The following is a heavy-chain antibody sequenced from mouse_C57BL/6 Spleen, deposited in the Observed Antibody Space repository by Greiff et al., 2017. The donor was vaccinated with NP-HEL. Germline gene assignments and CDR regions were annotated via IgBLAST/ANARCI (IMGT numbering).Heavy chain of an antibody. V-gene: IGHV1-82*01. CDR2: IYPGDGDT. J-gene: IGHJ1*03. CDR3: ARYYGSPVYFDV. CDR1: GYAFSSSW. D-gene: IGHD1-1*01. Sequence: VKLMESGPELVKPGASVKISCKASGYAFSSSWMNWVKQRPGKGLEWIGRIYPGDGDTNYNGKFKGKATLTADKSSSTAYMQLSSLTSEDSAVYFCARYYGSPVYFDVWGTGTTVTVSS.